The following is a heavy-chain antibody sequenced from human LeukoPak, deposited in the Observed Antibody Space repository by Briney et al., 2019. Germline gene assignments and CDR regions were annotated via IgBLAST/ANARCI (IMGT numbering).Heavy chain of an antibody. CDR2: IYYRGST. CDR3: GRLSLSNNWQLYYFDY. D-gene: IGHD1-1*01. J-gene: IGHJ4*02. Sequence: SETLSLTCTVSGGSISTSSYYWGWIRQPPGKGLEWIGNIYYRGSTYYNPSLKSRVTMSVDTSKNQFSLKLTSVTAADAAVYYCGRLSLSNNWQLYYFDYWGQGTLVTVSS. CDR1: GGSISTSSYY. V-gene: IGHV4-39*01.